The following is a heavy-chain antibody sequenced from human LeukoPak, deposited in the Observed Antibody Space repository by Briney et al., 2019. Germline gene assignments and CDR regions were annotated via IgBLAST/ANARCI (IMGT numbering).Heavy chain of an antibody. D-gene: IGHD6-13*01. Sequence: SETLSLTGTVSGGSISSYYWSWIRQPPGKGLEWIGYIYYSGSTNYNPSLKSRVTISVDTSKNQFSLKLSSVTAADTAVYYCARHVGSSSWQNFDYWGQGTLVTVSS. CDR3: ARHVGSSSWQNFDY. CDR2: IYYSGST. V-gene: IGHV4-59*08. CDR1: GGSISSYY. J-gene: IGHJ4*02.